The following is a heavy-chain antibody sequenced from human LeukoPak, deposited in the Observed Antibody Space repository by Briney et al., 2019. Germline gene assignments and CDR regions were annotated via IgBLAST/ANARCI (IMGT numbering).Heavy chain of an antibody. Sequence: GGSLRLSSAASGFTFSHDGMSWVRQAPGKGLEWVSAISGSGGSTYYAGSVKGRFTISRDNSKNTLYLQMNSLRAEDTAVYYYAKEVGYFDSWGQGTLVTVSS. V-gene: IGHV3-23*01. D-gene: IGHD1-26*01. CDR1: GFTFSHDG. CDR2: ISGSGGST. J-gene: IGHJ4*02. CDR3: AKEVGYFDS.